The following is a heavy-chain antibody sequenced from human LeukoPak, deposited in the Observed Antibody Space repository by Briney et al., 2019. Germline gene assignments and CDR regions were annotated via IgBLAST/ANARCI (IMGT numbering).Heavy chain of an antibody. CDR3: ARDPGPYCSGGSCYLAY. CDR1: RFTFSTYG. V-gene: IGHV3-30*03. J-gene: IGHJ4*02. Sequence: GGSLRLTCAASRFTFSTYGMHWVRQTPDKGLEWVALISYDGSNKYYADSVKGRFTISRDNSKNTLYLQMNSLRPEDTAVYYCARDPGPYCSGGSCYLAYWGLGTLVTVSS. CDR2: ISYDGSNK. D-gene: IGHD2-15*01.